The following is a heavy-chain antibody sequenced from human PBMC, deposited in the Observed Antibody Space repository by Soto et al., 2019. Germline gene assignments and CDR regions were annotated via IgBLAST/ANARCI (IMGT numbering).Heavy chain of an antibody. J-gene: IGHJ4*02. V-gene: IGHV3-30-3*01. CDR3: ARECAVAGTPYFDY. CDR1: GFTFSSYA. Sequence: QVQLVESGGGVVQPGRSLRLSCAASGFTFSSYAMHWVRQAPGKGLEWVAVISYDGSNKYYADSVKGRFTISRDNSKNTLYLQMNSLRAEDTAVYYCARECAVAGTPYFDYWGQGTLVTVSS. CDR2: ISYDGSNK. D-gene: IGHD6-19*01.